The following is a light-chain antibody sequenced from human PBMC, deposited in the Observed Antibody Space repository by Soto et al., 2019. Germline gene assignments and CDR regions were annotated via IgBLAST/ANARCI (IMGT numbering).Light chain of an antibody. CDR2: DAS. Sequence: EIVMTQSPATLSLSPGEGATLSCRASQSINTYLAWYQQKPGQAPRLLIYDASKRATGIPARFSGSGSGTNFTLTISSLEPEDFAVYYCQQRRSWQVTFGQGTKVDIK. J-gene: IGKJ1*01. CDR1: QSINTY. V-gene: IGKV3D-11*02. CDR3: QQRRSWQVT.